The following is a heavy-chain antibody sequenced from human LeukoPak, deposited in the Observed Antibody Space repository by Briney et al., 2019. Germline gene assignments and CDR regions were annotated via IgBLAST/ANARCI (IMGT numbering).Heavy chain of an antibody. V-gene: IGHV4-39*01. Sequence: PSETLSLTCTVSGGSISSSIYYWGWIRQPPGKGLEWIGSIYYSGSTYYNPSLKSRVTISVDTSKNQFSLKLSSVTAADTAVYYCARQDIAAAGGFDYWGQGTLVTVSS. CDR3: ARQDIAAAGGFDY. J-gene: IGHJ4*02. CDR1: GGSISSSIYY. D-gene: IGHD6-13*01. CDR2: IYYSGST.